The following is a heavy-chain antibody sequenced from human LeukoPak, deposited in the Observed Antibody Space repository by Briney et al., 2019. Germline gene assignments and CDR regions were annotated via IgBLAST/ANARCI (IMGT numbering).Heavy chain of an antibody. CDR2: ISSSSSYI. Sequence: GGSLRLSCAASGFTFSSYSMNWVRQAPGKGLEWVSSISSSSSYIYYADSVKGRFTISRDNAKNSLYLRMNSLRAEDTAVYYCARDYTIFGVADAFDIWGQGTMATVSS. D-gene: IGHD3-3*01. CDR3: ARDYTIFGVADAFDI. CDR1: GFTFSSYS. V-gene: IGHV3-21*01. J-gene: IGHJ3*02.